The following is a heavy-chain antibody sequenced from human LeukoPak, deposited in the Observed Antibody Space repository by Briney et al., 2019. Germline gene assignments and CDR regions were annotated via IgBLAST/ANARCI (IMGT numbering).Heavy chain of an antibody. D-gene: IGHD2-2*01. CDR1: GFTFSSYS. Sequence: GGFLRLSCAASGFTFSSYSMNWVRQAPGKGLEWVSYISSSSSTIYYADSVKGRFTISRDNAKNSLYLQMNSLRAEDTAVYYCARVLDCSSTSCYYYYYYYMDVWGKGTTVTVSS. CDR3: ARVLDCSSTSCYYYYYYYMDV. V-gene: IGHV3-48*01. CDR2: ISSSSSTI. J-gene: IGHJ6*03.